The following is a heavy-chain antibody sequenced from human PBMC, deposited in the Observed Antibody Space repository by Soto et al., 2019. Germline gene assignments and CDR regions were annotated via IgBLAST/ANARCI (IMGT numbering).Heavy chain of an antibody. CDR2: IIPIFGTA. D-gene: IGHD6-19*01. V-gene: IGHV1-69*13. J-gene: IGHJ6*02. CDR1: GGTFSSYA. Sequence: SVKVSCKASGGTFSSYAISWVRQAPGQGLEWMGGIIPIFGTANYAQKFQGRVTITADESTSTVYMELSSLRSEDTAVYYCARSAVAVPYYYYGMDVWGQGXTVTVYS. CDR3: ARSAVAVPYYYYGMDV.